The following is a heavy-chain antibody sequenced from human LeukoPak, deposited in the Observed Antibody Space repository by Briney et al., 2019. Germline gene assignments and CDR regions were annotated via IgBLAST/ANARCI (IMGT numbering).Heavy chain of an antibody. D-gene: IGHD3-3*01. CDR2: IIPIFGTA. Sequence: GASVKVSCKASGGTFSSYAISWVRQAPGQGLEWMGGIIPIFGTANYAQKFQGRVTITTDESTSTAYMELSSLRSEDTAVYYCAIDPRYDFWSGYLDYWGQGTLVTVSS. CDR3: AIDPRYDFWSGYLDY. CDR1: GGTFSSYA. V-gene: IGHV1-69*05. J-gene: IGHJ4*02.